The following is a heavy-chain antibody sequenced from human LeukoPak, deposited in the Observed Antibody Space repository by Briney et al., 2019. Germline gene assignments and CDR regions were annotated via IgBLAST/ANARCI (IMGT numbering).Heavy chain of an antibody. CDR1: GFTFSSYG. V-gene: IGHV3-33*01. Sequence: QSGGSLRLSCAASGFTFSSYGMHWVRQAPGKGLEWVAVIWYDGSNKYYADSVKGRFTISRDNSKNTLYLQMNSPRAEDTAVYYCARGLMVRGVWFDPWGQGTLVTVSS. CDR3: ARGLMVRGVWFDP. D-gene: IGHD3-10*01. CDR2: IWYDGSNK. J-gene: IGHJ5*02.